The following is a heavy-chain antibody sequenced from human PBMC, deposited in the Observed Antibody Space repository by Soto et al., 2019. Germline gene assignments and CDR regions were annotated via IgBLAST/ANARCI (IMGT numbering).Heavy chain of an antibody. D-gene: IGHD6-13*01. CDR2: INAGNGNT. V-gene: IGHV1-3*01. J-gene: IGHJ4*02. CDR1: GYTFTSYA. Sequence: GASVKVSCKASGYTFTSYAMHWVRQAPGQRLEWMGWINAGNGNTKYSQKFQGRVTITRDTSASTAYMELSSLRSEDTAVYYCARGGGMIAAADPQSFVYWGQGTLVTVSS. CDR3: ARGGGMIAAADPQSFVY.